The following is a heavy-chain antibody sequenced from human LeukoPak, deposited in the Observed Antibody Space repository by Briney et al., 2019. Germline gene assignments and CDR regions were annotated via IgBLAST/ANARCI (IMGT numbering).Heavy chain of an antibody. V-gene: IGHV3-49*04. CDR1: GFTFGDNG. CDR2: IRSKAYGGTT. D-gene: IGHD3-22*01. Sequence: GGSLRLSCTASGFTFGDNGMSWVRQAPGKGLEWVGFIRSKAYGGTTEYAASVKGRFTISRDDSKSIAYLQMNSLKTEDTAVYYCTRGDYYDSSGYYWLIGDYWGQGTLVTVSS. CDR3: TRGDYYDSSGYYWLIGDY. J-gene: IGHJ4*02.